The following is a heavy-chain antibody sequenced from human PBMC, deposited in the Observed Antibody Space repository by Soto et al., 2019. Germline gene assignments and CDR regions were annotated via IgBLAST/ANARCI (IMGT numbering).Heavy chain of an antibody. CDR2: ISYDGSNK. V-gene: IGHV3-30*18. D-gene: IGHD6-13*01. J-gene: IGHJ4*02. CDR3: ANQPSSTWYTRFHEDY. Sequence: GGSLRLSCAASGFTFSSYGMHWVRQAPGKGLEWMAIISYDGSNKYYADSVKGRFTISRDNSKKVLYLQMNSLRTEDTAVYYCANQPSSTWYTRFHEDYWGQGTLVTVSS. CDR1: GFTFSSYG.